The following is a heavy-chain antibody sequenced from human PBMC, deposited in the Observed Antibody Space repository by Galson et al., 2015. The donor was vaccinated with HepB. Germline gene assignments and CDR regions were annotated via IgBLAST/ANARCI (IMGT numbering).Heavy chain of an antibody. J-gene: IGHJ4*02. D-gene: IGHD6-19*01. Sequence: SLRLSCAASGFTVSSNYMSWVRQAPGKGLEWVSVIYSGGSTYYADSVKGRFTISRDNSKNTLYLQMNSLRAEDTAVCYCARDSSGGWLDYWGQGTLVTVSS. V-gene: IGHV3-53*01. CDR1: GFTVSSNY. CDR3: ARDSSGGWLDY. CDR2: IYSGGST.